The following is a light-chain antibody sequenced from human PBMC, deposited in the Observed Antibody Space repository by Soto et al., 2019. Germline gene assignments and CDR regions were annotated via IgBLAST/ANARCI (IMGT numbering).Light chain of an antibody. J-gene: IGLJ2*01. CDR1: SSDVGGYNY. CDR2: EVT. V-gene: IGLV2-8*01. Sequence: QSVLTQPPSASGSPGQSVTISCTGTSSDVGGYNYVSWYQQHPGKAPKLMIFEVTKRPSGVPDRFSGSKSGNTASLTVYGLQAEDEADYYCSSYAGNNNLVFGGGTKLTVL. CDR3: SSYAGNNNLV.